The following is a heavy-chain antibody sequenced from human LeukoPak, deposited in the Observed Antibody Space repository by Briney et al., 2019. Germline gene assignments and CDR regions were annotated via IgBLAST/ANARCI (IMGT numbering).Heavy chain of an antibody. Sequence: GGSLRLSCAASGFTFSSYAMPWVRQAPGKGLEYVSAISSNGGSTYYANSVKGRFTISRDNSKNTLYLQMGSLRAEDMAVYYCARDGDIVVVTGFNYGMDVWGQGTTVTVSS. CDR1: GFTFSSYA. J-gene: IGHJ6*02. D-gene: IGHD2-21*02. CDR2: ISSNGGST. V-gene: IGHV3-64*01. CDR3: ARDGDIVVVTGFNYGMDV.